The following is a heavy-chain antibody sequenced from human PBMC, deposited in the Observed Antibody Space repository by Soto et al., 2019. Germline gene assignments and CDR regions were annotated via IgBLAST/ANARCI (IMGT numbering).Heavy chain of an antibody. CDR2: VHTGEGNT. CDR3: ARGHGGGSYRIDY. CDR1: GYTFNHYS. Sequence: QVQLVQSGPEVKKPGAPVKVSCKPSGYTFNHYSVHWVRQAPGQRLEWMGWVHTGEGNTKYSQKSRGRITITWDTYASTASIELNSLISEDTAVYYCARGHGGGSYRIDYWGQGTLVTVSS. J-gene: IGHJ4*02. V-gene: IGHV1-3*04. D-gene: IGHD3-16*02.